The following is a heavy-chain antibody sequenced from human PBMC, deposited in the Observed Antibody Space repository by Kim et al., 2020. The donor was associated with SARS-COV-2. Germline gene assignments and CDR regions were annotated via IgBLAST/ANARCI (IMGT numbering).Heavy chain of an antibody. J-gene: IGHJ6*02. V-gene: IGHV2-70*11. CDR2: IAWDDDK. D-gene: IGHD3-10*01. CDR3: ARTGRITMVRGVAYGVDV. CDR1: GFSLSTTAMC. Sequence: SGPTLVKPTQTLTLTCTFSGFSLSTTAMCVSWIRQPPGKALEWLARIAWDDDKYYSTSLKTRLTISKDTSKNQVVLTMTNMDPVDTATYYCARTGRITMVRGVAYGVDVWGQGTTVIVSS.